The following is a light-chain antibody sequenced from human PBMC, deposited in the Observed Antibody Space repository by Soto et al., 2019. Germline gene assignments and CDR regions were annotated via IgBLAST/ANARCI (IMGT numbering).Light chain of an antibody. J-gene: IGKJ4*02. CDR1: HSGSSY. CDR3: KQSGRGRPEA. V-gene: IGKV3-11*01. CDR2: DAS. Sequence: TQAQATLSVSPGERATLSCRASHSGSSYLAWYQLKPGQPPRILIYDASNRATGIPARFSGSGSGTEFTLTVVSLVPAEVAVALCKQSGRGRPEAFGAGTKVDIK.